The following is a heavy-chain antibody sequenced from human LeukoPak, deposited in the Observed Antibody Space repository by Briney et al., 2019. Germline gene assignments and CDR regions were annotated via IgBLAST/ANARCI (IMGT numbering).Heavy chain of an antibody. CDR2: IIPILGIA. J-gene: IGHJ3*02. Sequence: GASVKVSCKASGGTFSSYAISWVRQAPGQGLEWMGRIIPILGIANYAQKFQGRVTITADKSTSTAYMELSSLRSEDTAVYYCASRIFGVAGAFDIWGQGTMVTVSS. CDR3: ASRIFGVAGAFDI. CDR1: GGTFSSYA. D-gene: IGHD3-3*02. V-gene: IGHV1-69*04.